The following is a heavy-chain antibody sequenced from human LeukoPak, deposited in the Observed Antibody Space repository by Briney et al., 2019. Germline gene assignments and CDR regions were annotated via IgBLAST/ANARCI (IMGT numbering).Heavy chain of an antibody. Sequence: ASVKVSCKASGYTFTSYDINWVRHATGQGLEWMGWMNPNSGNTGYAQKFQGRVTMTRNTSISTAYMELSSLRSEDTAVYYCARGRRITIFGVVILGCYMDVWGKGTTVTVSS. D-gene: IGHD3-3*01. V-gene: IGHV1-8*01. J-gene: IGHJ6*03. CDR3: ARGRRITIFGVVILGCYMDV. CDR2: MNPNSGNT. CDR1: GYTFTSYD.